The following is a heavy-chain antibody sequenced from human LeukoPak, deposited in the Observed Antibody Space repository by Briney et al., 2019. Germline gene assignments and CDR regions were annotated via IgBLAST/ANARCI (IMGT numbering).Heavy chain of an antibody. CDR1: GYTFTSYG. V-gene: IGHV1-18*01. CDR2: ISAYNGNT. J-gene: IGHJ3*02. D-gene: IGHD6-13*01. Sequence: GASVKVSCKASGYTFTSYGISWVRQAPGQGLEWMGWISAYNGNTNYAQKLQGRVTMTTDTSTSTAYMELRSLRSDDTAVYYCAREYSSSSTDAFDIWGQGTMVTVSS. CDR3: AREYSSSSTDAFDI.